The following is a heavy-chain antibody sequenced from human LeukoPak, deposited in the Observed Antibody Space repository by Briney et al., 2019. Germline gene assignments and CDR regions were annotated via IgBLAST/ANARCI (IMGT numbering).Heavy chain of an antibody. J-gene: IGHJ5*02. CDR1: VGSTSSYY. Sequence: PSGTLSLTCTVPVGSTSSYYWSGSRQPPGKGLEWIGYIFYSGSTNNNPSLKSRDSTFPDTTTNHFFLYKSTVRAADTAVFYSGSTNYNTSLKSRVTILVDTSRNQFFLKLSSVTAAGTAVYYCARGRYDSSGYNNWFDPWGQGTPVTVSS. CDR3: GSTNYNTSLKSRVTILVDTSRNQFFLKLSSVTAAGTAVYYCARGRYDSSGYNNWFDP. D-gene: IGHD3-10*01. CDR2: IFYSGST. V-gene: IGHV4-59*01.